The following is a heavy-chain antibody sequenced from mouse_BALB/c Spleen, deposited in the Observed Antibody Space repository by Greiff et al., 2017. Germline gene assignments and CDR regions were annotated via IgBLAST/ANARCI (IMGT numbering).Heavy chain of an antibody. CDR3: ARLGRYDAMDY. V-gene: IGHV5-12-2*01. D-gene: IGHD2-14*01. CDR1: GFTFSSYT. J-gene: IGHJ4*01. CDR2: ISNGGGST. Sequence: EVKLVESGGGLVQPGGSLKLSCAASGFTFSSYTMSWVRQTPEKRLEWVAYISNGGGSTYYPDTVKGRFTISRDNAKKTLYLQMSSLKSEDTAMYYCARLGRYDAMDYWGQGTSVTVSS.